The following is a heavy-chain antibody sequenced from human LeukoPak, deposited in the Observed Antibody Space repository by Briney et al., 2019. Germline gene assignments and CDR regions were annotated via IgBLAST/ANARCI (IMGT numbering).Heavy chain of an antibody. CDR3: AYGSGSYPFDP. CDR1: GGSFSGYY. J-gene: IGHJ5*02. Sequence: SETLSLTCAVYGGSFSGYYWSWIRQRPGKGLEWIGEINHSGSTNYNPSLKSRVTISVDTSKNQFSLKLSSVTAADTAVYYCAYGSGSYPFDPWGQGTLVTVSS. V-gene: IGHV4-34*01. D-gene: IGHD3-10*01. CDR2: INHSGST.